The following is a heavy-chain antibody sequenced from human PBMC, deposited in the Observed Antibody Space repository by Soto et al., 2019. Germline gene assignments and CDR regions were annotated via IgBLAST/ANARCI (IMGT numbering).Heavy chain of an antibody. CDR3: VCGSGPERPFSY. CDR2: INPNSGGT. V-gene: IGHV1-2*02. CDR1: GYTFTGYY. J-gene: IGHJ4*02. D-gene: IGHD6-19*01. Sequence: ASVEVSCKASGYTFTGYYMHWVRQAPGQGLEWMGWINPNSGGTNYAQKFQGRVTMTRDTSISTAYMELSRLRSDDTAVYYCVCGSGPERPFSYWGQGTLVTVSS.